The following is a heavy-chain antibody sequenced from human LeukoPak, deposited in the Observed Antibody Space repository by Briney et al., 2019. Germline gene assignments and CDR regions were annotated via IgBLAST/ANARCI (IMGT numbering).Heavy chain of an antibody. J-gene: IGHJ3*02. Sequence: SVKVSCKASGYTFTSYYMHWVRQAPGQGLEWMGRIIPILGIANYAQKFQGRVTITADKSTSTAYMELSSLRSEDTAVYYCARATYYYGSGSYYPQDDAFDIWGQGTMVTVSS. CDR2: IIPILGIA. CDR3: ARATYYYGSGSYYPQDDAFDI. CDR1: GYTFTSYY. D-gene: IGHD3-10*01. V-gene: IGHV1-69*04.